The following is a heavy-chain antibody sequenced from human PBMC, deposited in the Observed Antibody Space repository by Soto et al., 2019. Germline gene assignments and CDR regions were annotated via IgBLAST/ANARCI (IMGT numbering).Heavy chain of an antibody. J-gene: IGHJ6*02. Sequence: QVQLVESGGGVVQPGRSLRLSCSASGYTFSSYAMHWVRQAPGKGLEWVAAISYDGGNKYYADSLMGRFTISRDNSKTTLYLHMNSLRAEDTDGYYCAKDLVVFATSYYGLDVWGPGTTVTVSS. D-gene: IGHD2-15*01. V-gene: IGHV3-30*18. CDR2: ISYDGGNK. CDR1: GYTFSSYA. CDR3: AKDLVVFATSYYGLDV.